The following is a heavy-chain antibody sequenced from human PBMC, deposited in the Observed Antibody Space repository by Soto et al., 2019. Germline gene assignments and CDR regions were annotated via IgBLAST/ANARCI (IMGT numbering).Heavy chain of an antibody. CDR3: AKAPPYQMPKYYFDY. V-gene: IGHV3-53*01. CDR2: LYAGGTT. CDR1: GLAVSHNY. D-gene: IGHD2-2*01. J-gene: IGHJ4*02. Sequence: PGGSLRLSCVASGLAVSHNYMALVRQSPEMGPQWVSFLYAGGTTYYTESVKGRFTISRDTSKNTLFLQMDSLRAEDTAVYFCAKAPPYQMPKYYFDYWGKGNLITVSS.